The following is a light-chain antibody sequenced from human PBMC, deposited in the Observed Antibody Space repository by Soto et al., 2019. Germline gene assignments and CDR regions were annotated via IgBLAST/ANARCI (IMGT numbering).Light chain of an antibody. CDR2: QDS. CDR1: KLGDKY. CDR3: QAWDSSTLGV. J-gene: IGLJ2*01. V-gene: IGLV3-1*01. Sequence: SYELTQPPSVSVSPGQTASITCSGGKLGDKYACWYQQKPGQSPVLVIYQDSKRPSGIPERFSGSNSGNTATLTISGTQAMDEADYYCQAWDSSTLGVFGGGTKLTVL.